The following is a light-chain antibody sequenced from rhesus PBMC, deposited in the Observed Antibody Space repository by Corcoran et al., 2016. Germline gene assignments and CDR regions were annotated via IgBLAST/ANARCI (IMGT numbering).Light chain of an antibody. CDR1: SRDIGGYSY. CDR2: EVT. J-gene: IGLJ1*01. Sequence: QAALTQPRSVSGSPGQSVTISCSGTSRDIGGYSYVSWYQQHPGTAPKLLIYEVTERPSGVSARFSGSKSGNTASLTISGLRAEDEADFYCSSYAGTNTFIFGGGTRLTVL. CDR3: SSYAGTNTFI. V-gene: IGLV2-32*02.